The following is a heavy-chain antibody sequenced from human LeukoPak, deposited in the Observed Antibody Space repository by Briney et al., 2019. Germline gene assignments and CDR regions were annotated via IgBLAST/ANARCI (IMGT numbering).Heavy chain of an antibody. CDR1: GFRFSGSA. CDR2: RSKASGYAT. D-gene: IGHD1-14*01. V-gene: IGHV3-73*01. J-gene: IGHJ3*02. CDR3: TRPYPYIGDDVAFNI. Sequence: GGSLRLSCAASGFRFSGSAVHWVRQTAGKGLEWVGRRSKASGYATEYAPSVKGRFTISRDDSENTAYLQMNSLKTEDTAVYYCTRPYPYIGDDVAFNIWGQGTMVTVSS.